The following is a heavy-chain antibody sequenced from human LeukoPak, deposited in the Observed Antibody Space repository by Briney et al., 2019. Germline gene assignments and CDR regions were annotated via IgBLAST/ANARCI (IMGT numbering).Heavy chain of an antibody. Sequence: ASVKVSCKASGYTFIGYYLHWVRQAPGQGLEWMGWINPHNGDTNYAQKFQGRVTMTRDTTITTAYMELSRLKSDDTAVYYCATVRDIVVGGGPYYFDYWGQGTLVTVSS. CDR2: INPHNGDT. CDR1: GYTFIGYY. V-gene: IGHV1-2*02. D-gene: IGHD2-15*01. J-gene: IGHJ4*02. CDR3: ATVRDIVVGGGPYYFDY.